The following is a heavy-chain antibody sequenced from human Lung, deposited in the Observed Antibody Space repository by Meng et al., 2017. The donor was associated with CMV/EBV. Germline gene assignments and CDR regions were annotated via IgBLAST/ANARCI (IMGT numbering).Heavy chain of an antibody. V-gene: IGHV3-49*04. J-gene: IGHJ4*02. CDR3: TRVGTYYYDSSGYYLREEGYFEY. Sequence: SCTASGFTFGDYAMSWVRQAPGKGLEWVGFIRSKAYGGTTEYATSVKGRFTISRDDSKSIAYLQMNSLKTEDTAVYYCTRVGTYYYDSSGYYLREEGYFEYWXQGTXVNVSS. CDR1: GFTFGDYA. D-gene: IGHD3-22*01. CDR2: IRSKAYGGTT.